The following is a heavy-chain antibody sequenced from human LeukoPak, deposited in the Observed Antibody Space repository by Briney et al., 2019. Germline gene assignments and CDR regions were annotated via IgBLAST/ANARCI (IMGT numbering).Heavy chain of an antibody. V-gene: IGHV3-23*01. Sequence: GGSLRLSCAASGFTFSNYAMSWVRQAPGKGLECVSTISGSGGSTYYADSVRGRFTISRDNSKNTLYLKLSSLRAEDTAVYYCAKSTSPLYYYYGMDVWGQGTTVTVSS. CDR3: AKSTSPLYYYYGMDV. CDR1: GFTFSNYA. D-gene: IGHD2-2*01. CDR2: ISGSGGST. J-gene: IGHJ6*02.